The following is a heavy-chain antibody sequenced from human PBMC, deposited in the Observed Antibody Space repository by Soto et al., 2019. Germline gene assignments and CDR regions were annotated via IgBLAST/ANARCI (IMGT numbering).Heavy chain of an antibody. CDR3: ARGSHKLHSYDSSGFYHYVDY. D-gene: IGHD3-22*01. Sequence: SETLSLTCAVYGGSSSDYSWTWIRQPPGKGLGWIGEINDSGSTNYTPSLERRVTISRDTSKNRFSLKLSSVTAADTAVYYCARGSHKLHSYDSSGFYHYVDYWGQGSLVTVSS. CDR2: INDSGST. CDR1: GGSSSDYS. J-gene: IGHJ4*02. V-gene: IGHV4-34*01.